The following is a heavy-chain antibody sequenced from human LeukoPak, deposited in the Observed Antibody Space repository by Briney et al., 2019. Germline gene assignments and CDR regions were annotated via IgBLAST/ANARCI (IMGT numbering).Heavy chain of an antibody. J-gene: IGHJ3*02. Sequence: GGSLRLSCAASGFTFSSYAMSWVRQAPRKGLEWVSVISESGGSTYYADSVKGRFTISRDNFKNTLYLQINSLRAEDTAIYYCAKNRDSSAYYHDAFDIWGQGTMVTVSS. CDR2: ISESGGST. D-gene: IGHD3-22*01. CDR1: GFTFSSYA. CDR3: AKNRDSSAYYHDAFDI. V-gene: IGHV3-23*01.